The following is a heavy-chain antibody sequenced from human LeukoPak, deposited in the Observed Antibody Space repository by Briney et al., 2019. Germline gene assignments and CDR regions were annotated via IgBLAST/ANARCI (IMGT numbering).Heavy chain of an antibody. Sequence: GGSLRLSCAASGFTFSSYAMSWVRQAPGKGLEWVSAISGSGGSTYYADSVKGRSTISRDNSKNTLYLQMNSLRAEDTAVYYCAKDRTMIVVAYYFDYWGQGTLVTVSS. D-gene: IGHD3-22*01. CDR1: GFTFSSYA. V-gene: IGHV3-23*01. J-gene: IGHJ4*02. CDR3: AKDRTMIVVAYYFDY. CDR2: ISGSGGST.